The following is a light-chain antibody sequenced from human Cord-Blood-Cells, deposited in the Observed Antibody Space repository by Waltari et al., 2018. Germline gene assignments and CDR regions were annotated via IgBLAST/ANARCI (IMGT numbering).Light chain of an antibody. V-gene: IGKV1-39*01. CDR1: QSISSY. J-gene: IGKJ4*01. CDR3: EQSYRTPLT. CDR2: AAS. Sequence: DIQMTQSPSSLSASVGVRVTITCRASQSISSYLNWYQQKPGKAPKLLIYAASSLQSGVPSRFSGSGAGRDFTRTISSLRPGDCGTYYCEQSYRTPLTGGGGTKVEIK.